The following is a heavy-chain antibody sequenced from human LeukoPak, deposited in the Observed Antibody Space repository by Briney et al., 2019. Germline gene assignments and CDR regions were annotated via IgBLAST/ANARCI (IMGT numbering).Heavy chain of an antibody. CDR1: GFTFDDYA. Sequence: GGSLRLSCAASGFTFDDYAMPWVRQAPGKGLEWVSGIGWNSGGIVYADSVKGRFTIPRDNAKNSLYLQMNSLRAEDTAVYYCARGISSGWYDRYLYYYYYGMDVWGQGTTVTVSS. CDR2: IGWNSGGI. V-gene: IGHV3-9*01. D-gene: IGHD6-19*01. CDR3: ARGISSGWYDRYLYYYYYGMDV. J-gene: IGHJ6*02.